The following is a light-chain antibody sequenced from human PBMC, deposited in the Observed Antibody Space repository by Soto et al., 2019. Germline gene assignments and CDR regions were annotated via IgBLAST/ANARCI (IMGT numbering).Light chain of an antibody. CDR3: TSYGGRNTPYV. J-gene: IGLJ1*01. CDR1: SSDVGRYNY. CDR2: DVS. V-gene: IGLV2-14*01. Sequence: QSALTQPASVSGSPGQSITISCTGTSSDVGRYNYVSWFQQHPGKAPKLILYDVSNRPSGVSSRFSGSKSGNTASLTIFGLQAEDEADYYCTSYGGRNTPYVFGTGTKVTVL.